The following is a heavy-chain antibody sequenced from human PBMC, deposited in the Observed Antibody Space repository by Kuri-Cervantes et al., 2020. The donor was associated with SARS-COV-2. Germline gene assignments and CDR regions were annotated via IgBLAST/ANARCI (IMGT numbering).Heavy chain of an antibody. CDR2: ISGGST. CDR1: GFTVSSNE. V-gene: IGHV3-38-3*01. J-gene: IGHJ6*03. Sequence: LSLTCAASGFTVSSNEMSWVRQAPGKGLEWVSSISGGSTYYADSRKGRFTISRDNSKNTLHLQMNSLRAEDTAVYYCARGEALYYYMDVWGKGTTVTVSS. CDR3: ARGEALYYYMDV.